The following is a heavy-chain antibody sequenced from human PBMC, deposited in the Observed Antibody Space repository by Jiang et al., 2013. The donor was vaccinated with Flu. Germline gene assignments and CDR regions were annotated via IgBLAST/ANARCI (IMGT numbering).Heavy chain of an antibody. Sequence: QLVESGGGLVQPGGSLRLSCAASGFTFRNYWMRWVRQAPGKGLEWVANIKEDGSEKNYAESVKGRFIISRDNARNSVYLQMNSVRAEDTAVYYCAKDKVGGSYDQWGQGTLVTISS. D-gene: IGHD1-26*01. CDR1: GFTFRNYW. V-gene: IGHV3-7*03. CDR2: IKEDGSEK. CDR3: AKDKVGGSYDQ. J-gene: IGHJ5*02.